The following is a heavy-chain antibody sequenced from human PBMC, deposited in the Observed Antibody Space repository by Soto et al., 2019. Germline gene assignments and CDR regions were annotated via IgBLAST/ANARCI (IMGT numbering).Heavy chain of an antibody. J-gene: IGHJ4*02. Sequence: SEKRSDTCAVSGGSIRSRNWWRWLRQPQGKGLEWIGEIYHSGSTNYNPSLKSRVTISVDKSKNQFSLKLSSVTAADTAVYYCARDIGVTRPGGFDYWGQGTLVTVS. CDR1: GGSIRSRNW. V-gene: IGHV4-4*02. D-gene: IGHD3-3*01. CDR2: IYHSGST. CDR3: ARDIGVTRPGGFDY.